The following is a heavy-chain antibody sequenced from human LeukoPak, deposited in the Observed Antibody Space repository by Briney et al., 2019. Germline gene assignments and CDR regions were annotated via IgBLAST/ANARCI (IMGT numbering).Heavy chain of an antibody. CDR1: GFTFMRHW. J-gene: IGHJ5*02. Sequence: SGGSLRLSCAASGFTFMRHWMHWVRQAPGKGVVWVSHVNSDESLTVYADSVKGRFTMSRDNTKNTLYLQMNSLRAEDTAAYYCAREIHGDYPPKGPKTNPNNWFDPWGQGTLVTVST. V-gene: IGHV3-74*01. D-gene: IGHD4-17*01. CDR3: AREIHGDYPPKGPKTNPNNWFDP. CDR2: VNSDESLT.